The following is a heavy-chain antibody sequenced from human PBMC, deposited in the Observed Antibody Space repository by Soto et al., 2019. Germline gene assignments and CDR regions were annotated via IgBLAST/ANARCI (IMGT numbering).Heavy chain of an antibody. J-gene: IGHJ4*02. CDR3: AREGETTIFGVVMGPDY. CDR1: GFTFSSYS. V-gene: IGHV3-48*01. CDR2: ISSSSSTI. D-gene: IGHD3-3*01. Sequence: EVQLVESGGGLVQPGGSLRLSCAASGFTFSSYSMNWVRQAPGKGLEWVSYISSSSSTIYYADSVKGRFTISRDNAKNSLYLQMNSLRAEDTAVYYCAREGETTIFGVVMGPDYWGQGTLVTVSS.